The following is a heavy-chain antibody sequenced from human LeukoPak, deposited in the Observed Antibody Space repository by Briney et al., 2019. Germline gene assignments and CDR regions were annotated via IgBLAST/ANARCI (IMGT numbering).Heavy chain of an antibody. CDR3: ATAPAAADSF. CDR2: IERDGSKK. Sequence: PGGSLRLSCAASGFTVSSFWLTWVGQAPGKGLEWVANIERDGSKKTYVDSVKGRFTISRDNAKNSLYLQMSSLRAEDTAVYYCATAPAAADSFWGQGTLVAVSA. CDR1: GFTVSSFW. V-gene: IGHV3-7*01. D-gene: IGHD6-13*01. J-gene: IGHJ4*02.